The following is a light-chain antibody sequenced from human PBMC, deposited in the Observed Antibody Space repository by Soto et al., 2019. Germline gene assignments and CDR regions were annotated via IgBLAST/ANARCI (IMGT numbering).Light chain of an antibody. CDR2: DVS. J-gene: IGLJ2*01. V-gene: IGLV2-14*01. CDR1: SSDVGGYNY. Sequence: QSVLTQPASVSESPGQSITISCTGTSSDVGGYNYVSWYQQHPGKAPKLMIYDVSNRPSGVSNRFSGSKSGNTASLTISGLQAEDEADYYCSSYTSSSTLEFGGGTKLTVL. CDR3: SSYTSSSTLE.